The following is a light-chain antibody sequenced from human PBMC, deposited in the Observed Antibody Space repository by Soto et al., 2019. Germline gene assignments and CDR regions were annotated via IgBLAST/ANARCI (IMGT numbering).Light chain of an antibody. CDR3: QQYNSYLGT. CDR1: QGISSY. J-gene: IGKJ1*01. V-gene: IGKV1-9*01. CDR2: AAS. Sequence: IQLTQSPSSLSASVGDRVTITCRASQGISSYLAWYQQKPGKAPKLLIYAASTLQSGVPSRFSGSGSGTEITLTISSLQPDDFATYYCQQYNSYLGTFGQGTKVDIK.